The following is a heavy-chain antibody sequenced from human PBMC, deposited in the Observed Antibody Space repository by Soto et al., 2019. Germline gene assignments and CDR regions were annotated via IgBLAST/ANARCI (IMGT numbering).Heavy chain of an antibody. J-gene: IGHJ4*02. CDR3: ANDFWSEYR. CDR1: GFTFSTYE. CDR2: ISGSSSMI. Sequence: GGSLRLSCVASGFTFSTYEMNWVRQAPGRGLEWISYISGSSSMIYYTDSVKGRFTISRDNAKNSLYLQMNSLRAEDKAVYYCANDFWSEYRWGQGPLVTVSS. D-gene: IGHD3-3*01. V-gene: IGHV3-48*03.